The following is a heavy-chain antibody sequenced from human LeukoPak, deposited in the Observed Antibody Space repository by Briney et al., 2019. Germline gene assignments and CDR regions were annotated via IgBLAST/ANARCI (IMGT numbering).Heavy chain of an antibody. CDR2: INHSGST. D-gene: IGHD1-26*01. CDR1: GGSFSGYY. Sequence: PSETLSLTCAVYGGSFSGYYWSWIRQPPGKGLEWIGEINHSGSTNYNPSLKSRVTISVDTSKNQFSLKLSSVTAADTAVYYCARGEWELLRGGDRESDYWGQGTLVTVSS. CDR3: ARGEWELLRGGDRESDY. J-gene: IGHJ4*02. V-gene: IGHV4-34*01.